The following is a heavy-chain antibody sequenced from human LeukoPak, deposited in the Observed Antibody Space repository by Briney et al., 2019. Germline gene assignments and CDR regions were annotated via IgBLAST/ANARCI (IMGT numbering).Heavy chain of an antibody. CDR3: ARAGLGSYSTSSLYAFDI. CDR1: GFTFSSYA. D-gene: IGHD6-6*01. Sequence: PGGSLRLSCAASGFTFSSYAMDWVRQAPGKGLEWVAVVSYDGSNKYYADSVKGRFTISRDNSKNTLYLQMNSLRAEDTAVYYCARAGLGSYSTSSLYAFDIWGQGTMVTVSS. J-gene: IGHJ3*02. CDR2: VSYDGSNK. V-gene: IGHV3-30-3*01.